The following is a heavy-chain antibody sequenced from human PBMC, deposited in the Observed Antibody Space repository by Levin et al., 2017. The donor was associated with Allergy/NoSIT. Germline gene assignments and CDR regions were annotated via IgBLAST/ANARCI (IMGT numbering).Heavy chain of an antibody. J-gene: IGHJ5*01. CDR3: ARDVQFRFDS. D-gene: IGHD2-21*01. CDR2: VSASSGKT. CDR1: GYTFTSNG. Sequence: GESLKISCKTSGYTFTSNGISWVRQAPGQGLEWMGWVSASSGKTNYAQKFQDRVTMTTDRPTSTAYMELRSLRSDDTAVYFCARDVQFRFDSWGQGTLVTVSS. V-gene: IGHV1-18*01.